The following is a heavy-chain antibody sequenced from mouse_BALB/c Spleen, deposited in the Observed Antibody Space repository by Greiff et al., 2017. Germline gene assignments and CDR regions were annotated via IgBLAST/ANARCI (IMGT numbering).Heavy chain of an antibody. J-gene: IGHJ3*01. CDR1: GFTFSSYA. CDR2: ISSGGSYT. V-gene: IGHV5-9-4*01. CDR3: ARDLAGAWFAY. Sequence: EVMLVESGGGLVKPGGSLKLSCAASGFTFSSYAMSWVRQSPEKRLAWVAEISSGGSYTYYPDTVTGRFTISRDNAKNTLYLEMSSLRSEDTAMYYCARDLAGAWFAYWGQGTLVTVSA. D-gene: IGHD1-1*02.